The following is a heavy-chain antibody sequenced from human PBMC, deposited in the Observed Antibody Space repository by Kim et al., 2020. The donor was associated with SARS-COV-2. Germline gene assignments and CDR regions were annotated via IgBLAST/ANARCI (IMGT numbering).Heavy chain of an antibody. J-gene: IGHJ4*02. CDR3: VRACQAAIHWPNFDN. CDR1: GFIFSDYI. D-gene: IGHD2-2*02. Sequence: GGSLRLSCAASGFIFSDYIRHWVRQAPGKGLEWVAVVTYAGNNDYYADPVKCRFTISRDNSKSTLFLQINSQTAEDTAVYFCVRACQAAIHWPNFDNWGQGTLVTVSS. CDR2: VTYAGNND. V-gene: IGHV3-30-3*01.